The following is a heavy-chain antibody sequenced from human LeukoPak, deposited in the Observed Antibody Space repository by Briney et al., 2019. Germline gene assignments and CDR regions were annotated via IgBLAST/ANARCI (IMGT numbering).Heavy chain of an antibody. D-gene: IGHD3-3*01. CDR2: IYYSGST. V-gene: IGHV4-31*03. Sequence: PSQTLSLTCTVSGGSISSGGYYWSWIRQHPGKGLEWIGYIYYSGSTYYNPSLKSRVTISVDTSKNQFSLKLSSVTAADTAVYYCARHLIFGVYSAFDIWGQGTMVTVSS. CDR3: ARHLIFGVYSAFDI. CDR1: GGSISSGGYY. J-gene: IGHJ3*02.